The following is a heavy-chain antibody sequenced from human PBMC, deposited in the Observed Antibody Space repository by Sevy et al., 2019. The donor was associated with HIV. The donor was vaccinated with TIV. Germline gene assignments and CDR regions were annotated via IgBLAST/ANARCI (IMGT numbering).Heavy chain of an antibody. V-gene: IGHV3-74*01. CDR1: GFIFNSYW. J-gene: IGHJ5*02. D-gene: IGHD2-21*02. CDR3: VRRYGDYRVGFDP. CDR2: INSEGSRT. Sequence: GGSLRLSCEASGFIFNSYWMHWVRQVPGKGLEWVSHINSEGSRTSYADAVKGRFTISRDNAKNTRFLQMNSLRADDTAVYYCVRRYGDYRVGFDPWGQGTLVTVSS.